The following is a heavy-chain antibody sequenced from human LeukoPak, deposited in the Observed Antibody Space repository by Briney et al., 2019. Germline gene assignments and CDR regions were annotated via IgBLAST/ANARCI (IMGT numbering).Heavy chain of an antibody. CDR3: ARQGSGYDFWSGYSKDYYYMDV. D-gene: IGHD3-3*01. Sequence: GESLKISCKGSGYSFTSYWIGWVRQMPGKGLEWMGIIYPGDSDTRYSPSFQGQVTISADKSISTAYLQWSSLKASDTAMYYCARQGSGYDFWSGYSKDYYYMDVWGKGTTVTVSS. CDR1: GYSFTSYW. V-gene: IGHV5-51*01. CDR2: IYPGDSDT. J-gene: IGHJ6*03.